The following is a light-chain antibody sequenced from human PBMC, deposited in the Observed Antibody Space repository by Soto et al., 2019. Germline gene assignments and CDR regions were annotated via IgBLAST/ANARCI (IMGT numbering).Light chain of an antibody. CDR1: QSVSNNY. CDR2: GAS. J-gene: IGKJ2*01. V-gene: IGKV3-20*01. Sequence: EIVLTQSPGTLSLSPGERATLSCRASQSVSNNYLAWYQQKPGQAPRLLIYGASSRATGIPDRFSGSVSGTDFTFTISSLEPEDFAVYYCQQYGSSLPYTFGQGTKVEIK. CDR3: QQYGSSLPYT.